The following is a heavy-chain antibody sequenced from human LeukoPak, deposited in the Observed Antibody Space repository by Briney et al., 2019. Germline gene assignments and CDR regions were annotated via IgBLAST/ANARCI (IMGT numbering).Heavy chain of an antibody. CDR2: INPSGGST. CDR1: GYTFTSYY. D-gene: IGHD5-24*01. CDR3: ARGRDGYNWWIFPRKDTLYYFDY. V-gene: IGHV1-46*01. J-gene: IGHJ4*02. Sequence: GASVKVSCKASGYTFTSYYMHWVRQAPGQGLEWMGIINPSGGSTSYAQKFQGRVTMTTDTSTSTAYMELRSLRSDDTAVYYCARGRDGYNWWIFPRKDTLYYFDYWGQGTLVTVSS.